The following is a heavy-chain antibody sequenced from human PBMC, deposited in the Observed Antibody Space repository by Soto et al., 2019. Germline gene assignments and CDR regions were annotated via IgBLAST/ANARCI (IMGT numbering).Heavy chain of an antibody. J-gene: IGHJ6*03. Sequence: ASVKVSCKASGYTFTSYDINWVRQATGQGLEWMGWMNPNSGNTGYAQKFQGRVTMTRNTSISTAYMELSSLRSEDTAVYYCARSRYYDFWSGINYYYYYMDVWGKGTTVTGSS. D-gene: IGHD3-3*01. V-gene: IGHV1-8*01. CDR2: MNPNSGNT. CDR3: ARSRYYDFWSGINYYYYYMDV. CDR1: GYTFTSYD.